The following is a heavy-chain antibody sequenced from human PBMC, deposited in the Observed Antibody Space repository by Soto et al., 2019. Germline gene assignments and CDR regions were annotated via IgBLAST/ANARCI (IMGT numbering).Heavy chain of an antibody. CDR3: ARDGGYSGYELYYYYGTEV. Sequence: ASVNVSCKASGYTFTGYYMHWVRQAPGQGLEWMGWINPNSGGTNYAQKFQGWVTMTRDTSISTAYMELSRLRSDDTAVYYCARDGGYSGYELYYYYGTEVWGKGNTVSVSS. CDR1: GYTFTGYY. CDR2: INPNSGGT. J-gene: IGHJ6*04. D-gene: IGHD5-12*01. V-gene: IGHV1-2*04.